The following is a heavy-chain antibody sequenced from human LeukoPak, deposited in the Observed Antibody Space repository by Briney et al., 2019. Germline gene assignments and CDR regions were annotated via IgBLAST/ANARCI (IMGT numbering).Heavy chain of an antibody. CDR2: ISTNSGGT. D-gene: IGHD1-26*01. Sequence: ASVKVSCRASGYTLTGNDMHWVRQAPGPGLEGVGRISTNSGGTTYAQKFQGRVTITRHTPISTAYVDLTSLKTDGTAVYYCARDQKGSYLAWGQGTRVTVS. J-gene: IGHJ4*02. V-gene: IGHV1-2*06. CDR3: ARDQKGSYLA. CDR1: GYTLTGND.